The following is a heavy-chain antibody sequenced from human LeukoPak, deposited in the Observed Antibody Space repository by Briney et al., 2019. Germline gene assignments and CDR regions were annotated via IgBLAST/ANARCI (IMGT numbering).Heavy chain of an antibody. CDR3: ARGQYCSTTTCYSARRYFDF. V-gene: IGHV4-34*01. D-gene: IGHD2-2*01. J-gene: IGHJ4*02. Sequence: SETLSLTCAVSGGAFSNYFWTWIRQPPGKGLEWIAEINDSGSTNSNSSLRSRVAISLDTSKNQFSLRLTSVTAADTAVYYCARGQYCSTTTCYSARRYFDFWGQGTPVTVSS. CDR2: INDSGST. CDR1: GGAFSNYF.